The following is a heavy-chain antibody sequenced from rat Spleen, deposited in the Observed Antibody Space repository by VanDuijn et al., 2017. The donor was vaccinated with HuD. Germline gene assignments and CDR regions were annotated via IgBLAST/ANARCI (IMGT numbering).Heavy chain of an antibody. D-gene: IGHD1-1*01. CDR1: GFTFSSYW. CDR2: ISVGGGNT. V-gene: IGHV5S13*01. Sequence: EVQLVESGGGLVQPGRSLKLSCVASGFTFSSYWMYWIRQAPGKGLEWVASISVGGGNTYYRDSVKGRFTVSRDNAKNTLYLQMGSLRSEDTATYYCARRYYSGDYWGQGVMVTVSS. J-gene: IGHJ2*01. CDR3: ARRYYSGDY.